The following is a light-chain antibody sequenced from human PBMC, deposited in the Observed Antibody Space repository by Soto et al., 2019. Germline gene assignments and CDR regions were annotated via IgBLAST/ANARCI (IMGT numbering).Light chain of an antibody. J-gene: IGKJ1*01. Sequence: DIKTTRSASVLISSVAERVKITCRASQSISNYLNWYQQKPGKAPKLLIYGASSLQTGVPSRFSGSGSGTDFTLTISSLQPEDFATYYCQQSSSPLCGTCGRGTKVE. CDR3: QQSSSPLCGT. V-gene: IGKV1-39*01. CDR2: GAS. CDR1: QSISNY.